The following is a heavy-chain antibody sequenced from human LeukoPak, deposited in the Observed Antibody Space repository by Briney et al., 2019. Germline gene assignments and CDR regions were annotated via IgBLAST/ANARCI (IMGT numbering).Heavy chain of an antibody. CDR2: IKYDGSEK. J-gene: IGHJ4*02. V-gene: IGHV3-7*03. CDR1: GFSLSAFW. CDR3: ARTNLFDY. Sequence: GGSLRLSCVVSGFSLSAFWMSWVRQAPGEGLECVATIKYDGSEKYYVDSVKGRFTISRDNTENSLFLQMNSLRAEDTATYYCARTNLFDYWGQGTLVTVSS.